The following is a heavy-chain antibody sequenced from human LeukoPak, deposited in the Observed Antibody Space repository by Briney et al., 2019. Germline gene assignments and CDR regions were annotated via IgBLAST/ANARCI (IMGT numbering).Heavy chain of an antibody. CDR1: GFTFSNAW. Sequence: GGSLRLSCAASGFTFSNAWMSWVRQAPGKGLEWVGHIKSNTDGGTTDYAAPVKGRFTISRDDSKNTVYLQMNSLKTEDTALYYCTHTIDFWSSYYRDYWGQGTLVTVSS. J-gene: IGHJ4*02. D-gene: IGHD3-3*01. V-gene: IGHV3-15*01. CDR2: IKSNTDGGTT. CDR3: THTIDFWSSYYRDY.